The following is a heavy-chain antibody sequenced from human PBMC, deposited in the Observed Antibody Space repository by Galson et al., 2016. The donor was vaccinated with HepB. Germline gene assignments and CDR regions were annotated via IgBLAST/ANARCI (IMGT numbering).Heavy chain of an antibody. CDR3: AKGLNWFDP. CDR2: ISASGGST. V-gene: IGHV3-23*01. CDR1: GFTFISYA. J-gene: IGHJ5*02. Sequence: SLRLSCAASGFTFISYAMSWVRQAPGKGLEWVSSISASGGSTSHADSVKGRFTTSRDNSKNTLYLQMNSLRAEDTAVTYCAKGLNWFDPWGQGTLVTVSS.